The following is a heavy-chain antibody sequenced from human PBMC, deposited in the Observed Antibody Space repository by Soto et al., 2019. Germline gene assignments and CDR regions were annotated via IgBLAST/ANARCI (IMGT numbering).Heavy chain of an antibody. CDR3: ARPYCSGGSCYPAWVAFDI. V-gene: IGHV5-51*01. Sequence: GESLKISCKGSGYSFTSYWIGWVRQMPGKGLEWMGIIYPGDSDTRYSPSFQGQVTISADKSISTAYLQWSSLKASDTAMYYCARPYCSGGSCYPAWVAFDIWGQGTMVT. J-gene: IGHJ3*02. CDR1: GYSFTSYW. D-gene: IGHD2-15*01. CDR2: IYPGDSDT.